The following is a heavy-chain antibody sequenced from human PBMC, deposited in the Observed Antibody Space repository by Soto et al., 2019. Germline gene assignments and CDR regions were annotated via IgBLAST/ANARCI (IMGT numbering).Heavy chain of an antibody. CDR1: GYTFVSYG. Sequence: QIQLVQSAAEVKKPGASVKVSCKTSGYTFVSYGISWVRQAPGQGLEWMGWISPYNGNTNFAQRFRGRVTLTTDTSTGSGYMYLGSLKSDDTAVYYCSRGQKFLDSSGYDDHWGQGTLITVSS. CDR2: ISPYNGNT. J-gene: IGHJ5*02. D-gene: IGHD3-22*01. V-gene: IGHV1-18*04. CDR3: SRGQKFLDSSGYDDH.